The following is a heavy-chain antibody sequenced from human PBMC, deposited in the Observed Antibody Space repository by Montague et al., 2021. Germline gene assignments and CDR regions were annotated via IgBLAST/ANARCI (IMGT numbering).Heavy chain of an antibody. J-gene: IGHJ3*02. Sequence: SLRLSCAASGFSFSSYWMHWVRQAPGKGLLWVSRIILDGSSTTFADSVKGRFTTFRDNAKATLYLQMNGLRVEDTAVYYRARNLASAAPGAFDIWGQGTMVTVSS. CDR1: GFSFSSYW. V-gene: IGHV3-74*01. CDR2: IILDGSST. CDR3: ARNLASAAPGAFDI. D-gene: IGHD6-13*01.